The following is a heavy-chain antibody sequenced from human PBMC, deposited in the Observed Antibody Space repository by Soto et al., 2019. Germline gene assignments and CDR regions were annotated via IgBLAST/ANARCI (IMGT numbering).Heavy chain of an antibody. J-gene: IGHJ4*02. CDR3: AREDYYDTGYYVV. V-gene: IGHV4-61*01. Sequence: SETLSLTCIVSGDSVTFDHSYWSWIRQPPGKGLEWIGHIYTSGTTDFNPSLKGRVTMSVDTSKNQFSLKLTSVTAADTALYYCAREDYYDTGYYVVWGQGTQVTVSS. CDR1: GDSVTFDHSY. CDR2: IYTSGTT. D-gene: IGHD3-9*01.